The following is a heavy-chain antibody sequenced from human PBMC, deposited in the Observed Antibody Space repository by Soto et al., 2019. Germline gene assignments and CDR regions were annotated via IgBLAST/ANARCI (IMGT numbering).Heavy chain of an antibody. CDR2: INPNSGGT. Sequence: QVQLVQSGAEVKKPGASVKVSCKASGYTFTGYYMHWVRQAPGQGLEWMGWINPNSGGTNYAQKFQGRLTMTKDTSISTSYMELRRLRSDDKAVYYCARGITMVRRVKYRTTSGMDVWGPGTTVTVSS. CDR1: GYTFTGYY. V-gene: IGHV1-2*02. D-gene: IGHD3-10*01. CDR3: ARGITMVRRVKYRTTSGMDV. J-gene: IGHJ6*02.